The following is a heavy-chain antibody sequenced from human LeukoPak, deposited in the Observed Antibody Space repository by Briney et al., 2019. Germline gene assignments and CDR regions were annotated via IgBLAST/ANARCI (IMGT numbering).Heavy chain of an antibody. CDR2: ICFSGST. CDR3: ASSMADFPTD. J-gene: IGHJ4*02. Sequence: SETLSLTCTVSGGSISSSYWSWIRQPPGKGLEWIGYICFSGSTNYNPSLKSRVTISVDTSKNQFSLKLSSVTAADTAVYYCASSMADFPTDWGQGTLVTVST. CDR1: GGSISSSY. D-gene: IGHD5-24*01. V-gene: IGHV4-59*01.